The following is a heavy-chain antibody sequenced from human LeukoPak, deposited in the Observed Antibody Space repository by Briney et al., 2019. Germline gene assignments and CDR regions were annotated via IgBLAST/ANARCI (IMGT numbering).Heavy chain of an antibody. CDR1: GFTFSSYG. Sequence: SGGSLRLSCAASGFTFSSYGMSWVRQAPGKGLEWVSAISGSGGSTCYADSVKGRFTISRDNSKNTLYLQMNSLRAEDAAVYYCANSGGSRIAVAVSSIDYWGQGILVTVSS. D-gene: IGHD6-19*01. CDR2: ISGSGGST. J-gene: IGHJ4*02. CDR3: ANSGGSRIAVAVSSIDY. V-gene: IGHV3-23*01.